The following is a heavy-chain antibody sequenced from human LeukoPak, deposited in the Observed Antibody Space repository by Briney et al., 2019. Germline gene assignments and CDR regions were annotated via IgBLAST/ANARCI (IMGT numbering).Heavy chain of an antibody. Sequence: GASVKVSCKASGYTLTGSYMHWVRLAPGQGLEWMGWINPNSAGTNYAQKFQGRVTMTRDTSISTAYMELSRLTSDDTAVYYCARDRVESGYDFALDYWGQGTLVTASS. CDR3: ARDRVESGYDFALDY. CDR1: GYTLTGSY. J-gene: IGHJ4*02. D-gene: IGHD5-12*01. CDR2: INPNSAGT. V-gene: IGHV1-2*02.